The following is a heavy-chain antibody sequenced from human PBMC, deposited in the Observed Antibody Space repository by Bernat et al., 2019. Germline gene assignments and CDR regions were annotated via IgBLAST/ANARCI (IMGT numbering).Heavy chain of an antibody. J-gene: IGHJ6*02. D-gene: IGHD3-10*01. CDR2: ISSSSTI. CDR3: ARERNYYGPTRHSDYYYGMDV. CDR1: GFTFSSYS. V-gene: IGHV3-48*01. Sequence: EVQLVESGGGLVQPGGSLRLSCAASGFTFSSYSMNWVRQAPGKGLEWVSYISSSSTIYYADSVKGRFTISRDNAKNSLYLQMNSLRAEDTAVYYCARERNYYGPTRHSDYYYGMDVWGQGTTVTVSS.